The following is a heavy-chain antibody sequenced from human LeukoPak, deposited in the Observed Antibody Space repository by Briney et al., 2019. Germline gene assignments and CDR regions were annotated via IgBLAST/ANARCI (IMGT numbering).Heavy chain of an antibody. CDR3: ARDVSGRDDY. CDR1: GFTFSSYW. CDR2: INPDGSTT. V-gene: IGHV3-74*01. J-gene: IGHJ4*02. D-gene: IGHD6-25*01. Sequence: GGSLRLSCAASGFTFSSYWMHWVRQPPEKGLLWVSHINPDGSTTNYADSVKGRFTISRDNAKNTLYLQMNNLRVEDTAVYYCARDVSGRDDYWGQGTLVIVSS.